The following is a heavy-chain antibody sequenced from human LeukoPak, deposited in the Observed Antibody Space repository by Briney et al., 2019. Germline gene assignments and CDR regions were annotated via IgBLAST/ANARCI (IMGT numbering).Heavy chain of an antibody. CDR2: IYYSGST. CDR3: AREFPWNGDPRRDDAFDI. J-gene: IGHJ3*02. CDR1: GGSISSGGYY. D-gene: IGHD4-17*01. V-gene: IGHV4-31*03. Sequence: SETLSLTRTVSGGSISSGGYYWSWIRQHPGKGLEWIGYIYYSGSTYYNPSLKSRVTISVDTSKNQFSLKLSSVTAADTAVYYCAREFPWNGDPRRDDAFDIWGQGTMVTVSS.